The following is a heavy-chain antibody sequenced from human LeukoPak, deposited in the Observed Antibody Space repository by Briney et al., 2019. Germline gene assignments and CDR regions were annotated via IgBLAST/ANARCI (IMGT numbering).Heavy chain of an antibody. V-gene: IGHV4-59*01. D-gene: IGHD3-10*01. CDR2: IHDSGSI. CDR1: GGSMIYYY. J-gene: IGHJ4*02. CDR3: ARGAGDLIGDYFDY. Sequence: SETLSLTCTVSGGSMIYYYWGWIRQPPGKGLEWIGYIHDSGSIFYNPSLKSRLTMSLDTSKKKFSLSLRSVTAADTAVYYCARGAGDLIGDYFDYWGQGTLVTVSS.